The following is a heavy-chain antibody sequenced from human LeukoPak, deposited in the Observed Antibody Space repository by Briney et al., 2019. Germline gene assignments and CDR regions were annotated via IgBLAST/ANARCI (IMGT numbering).Heavy chain of an antibody. V-gene: IGHV3-7*01. CDR1: GVIFSSYW. J-gene: IGHJ5*01. Sequence: GGSLRLSCAASGVIFSSYWMSWVRQAPGKGLEWVANIKKDGSEKYYVDSVTGRFTISRDNAKNSLYLQMSSLRVEDVAVYYCARKRYYYDASDNGWFDFWGQGTLVTVSS. CDR2: IKKDGSEK. D-gene: IGHD3-22*01. CDR3: ARKRYYYDASDNGWFDF.